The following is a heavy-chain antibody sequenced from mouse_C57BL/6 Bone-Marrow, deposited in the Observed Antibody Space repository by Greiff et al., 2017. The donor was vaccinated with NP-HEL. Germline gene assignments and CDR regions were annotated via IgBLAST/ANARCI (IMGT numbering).Heavy chain of an antibody. CDR2: INPNNGGT. V-gene: IGHV1-22*01. Sequence: VQLQQSGPELVKPGASVKMSCKASGYTFTDYNMHWVKQSHGKSLEWIGYINPNNGGTSYNQKFKGKATLTVNKSSSTAYMELRSLTSEDSAVYYCARDRGLRRGAGFAYWGQGTLVTVSA. CDR3: ARDRGLRRGAGFAY. D-gene: IGHD2-4*01. J-gene: IGHJ3*01. CDR1: GYTFTDYN.